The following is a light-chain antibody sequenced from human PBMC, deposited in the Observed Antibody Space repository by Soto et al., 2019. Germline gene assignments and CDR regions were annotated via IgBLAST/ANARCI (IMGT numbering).Light chain of an antibody. V-gene: IGLV2-14*01. CDR2: EVS. CDR1: SSDVGGYNY. J-gene: IGLJ1*01. CDR3: SSSTSTSTLV. Sequence: QSALTQPASVSGSPGQSIAISCTGTSSDVGGYNYVSSYQQHPGKAPKLMLYEVSTRPSGFSSRLSVTKSGSTASLTISGLQAEDESDYYCSSSTSTSTLVFGTGTKLTVL.